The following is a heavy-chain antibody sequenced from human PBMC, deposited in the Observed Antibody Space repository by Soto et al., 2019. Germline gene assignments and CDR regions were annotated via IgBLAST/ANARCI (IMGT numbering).Heavy chain of an antibody. CDR1: GYTFTSYY. J-gene: IGHJ6*02. D-gene: IGHD2-2*01. CDR3: ARGVGTRPRLDGMDV. V-gene: IGHV1-46*01. CDR2: INPSGGST. Sequence: QVQLVQSGAEGKKPGASVKVSCKASGYTFTSYYMHWVRQAPGQGLEWMGIINPSGGSTSYAQKFQGRVTMTRDRSTRTVYMELSSVRSEDTAVYYCARGVGTRPRLDGMDVWGQGTTVTVSS.